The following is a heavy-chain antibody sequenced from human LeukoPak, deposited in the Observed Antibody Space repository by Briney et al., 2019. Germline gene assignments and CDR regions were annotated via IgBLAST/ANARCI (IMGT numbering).Heavy chain of an antibody. CDR1: GYTFTDYY. Sequence: ASVKVSCKASGYTFTDYYMHWVRQAPGQGLEWMGWINPNSGGTNYAQKFQGRVTMTRDTSISTAYMELSRLRSDDTAVYYCARGELWDYYYYYYMDVWGKGTTVTVSS. V-gene: IGHV1-2*02. D-gene: IGHD5-18*01. CDR3: ARGELWDYYYYYYMDV. J-gene: IGHJ6*03. CDR2: INPNSGGT.